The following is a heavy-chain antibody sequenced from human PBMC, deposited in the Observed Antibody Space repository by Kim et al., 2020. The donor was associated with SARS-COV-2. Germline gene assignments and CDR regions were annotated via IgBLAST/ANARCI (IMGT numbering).Heavy chain of an antibody. Sequence: GGSLRLSCAASGFTFSSYAMHWVRRAPGKGLEWVAVISYDGSNKYYADSVKGRFTISRDNSKNTLYLQMNSLRAEDTAVYYCARGGAYYYGSGSFDYWG. CDR3: ARGGAYYYGSGSFDY. CDR1: GFTFSSYA. D-gene: IGHD3-10*01. J-gene: IGHJ4*01. V-gene: IGHV3-30*04. CDR2: ISYDGSNK.